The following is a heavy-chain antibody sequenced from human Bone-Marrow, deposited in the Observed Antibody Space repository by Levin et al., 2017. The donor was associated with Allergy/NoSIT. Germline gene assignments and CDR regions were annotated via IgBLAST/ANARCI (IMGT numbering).Heavy chain of an antibody. Sequence: ASETLSLTCAISGDSVSSNTAAWNWIRQSPSRGLEWLGRTYYRSTWYNHYAVSVRSRIIINPDTSKNQFSLQLNSVTPEDTAVYYCARTSNIFGVGYFDYWGQGTLVTVSS. CDR1: GDSVSSNTAA. V-gene: IGHV6-1*01. D-gene: IGHD3-3*02. J-gene: IGHJ4*02. CDR2: TYYRSTWYN. CDR3: ARTSNIFGVGYFDY.